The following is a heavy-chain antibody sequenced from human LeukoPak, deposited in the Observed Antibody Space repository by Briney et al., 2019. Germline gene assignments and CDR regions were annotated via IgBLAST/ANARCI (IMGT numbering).Heavy chain of an antibody. J-gene: IGHJ6*03. CDR1: GGTFSSYA. Sequence: SVKVSCKASGGTFSSYAISWVRQAPGQGLEWMGGIIPIFGTANYAQKFQGRVTITADKSTSTAYMELSSLRAEDTAVYYCARDHHHRLWDSYYYYMDVWGKGTTVTISS. D-gene: IGHD1-14*01. CDR3: ARDHHHRLWDSYYYYMDV. CDR2: IIPIFGTA. V-gene: IGHV1-69*06.